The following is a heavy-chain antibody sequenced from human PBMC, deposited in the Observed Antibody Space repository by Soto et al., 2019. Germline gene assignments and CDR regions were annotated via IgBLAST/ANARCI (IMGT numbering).Heavy chain of an antibody. D-gene: IGHD3-22*01. CDR3: AADYDSSGYYPFDP. J-gene: IGHJ5*02. Sequence: GGSLRLSCAASGFTFSDYYMSWIRQAPGKGLEWVSYISSSSSHTNYADSVKGRFTISRDNAKNSLYLQMNSLRAEDTAVYYCAADYDSSGYYPFDPWGQGTLVTVSS. V-gene: IGHV3-11*03. CDR2: ISSSSSHT. CDR1: GFTFSDYY.